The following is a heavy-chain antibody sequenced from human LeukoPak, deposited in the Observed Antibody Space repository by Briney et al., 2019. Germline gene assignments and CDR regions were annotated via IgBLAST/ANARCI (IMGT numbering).Heavy chain of an antibody. CDR3: ARSGGYSHGWPFDY. CDR2: IYPGDSDT. Sequence: GASLKISCKGSGSRFTSYWIGWVRQMPGKGLEWMGIIYPGDSDTRYSPSFQGQVTISADKSITIAYLQWSSLKASDTAMYYCARSGGYSHGWPFDYWGQGTLVTVSS. V-gene: IGHV5-51*01. D-gene: IGHD5-18*01. J-gene: IGHJ4*02. CDR1: GSRFTSYW.